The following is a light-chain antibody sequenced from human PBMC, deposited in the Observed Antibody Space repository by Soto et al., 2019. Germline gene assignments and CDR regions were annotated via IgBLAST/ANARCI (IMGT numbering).Light chain of an antibody. J-gene: IGKJ1*01. CDR1: QSIGSW. CDR2: KAS. V-gene: IGKV1-5*03. Sequence: DIQMTQSPSTLSASVGDRVTITCRASQSIGSWLAWYQQKPGKAPKLLIYKASSLESGVPSRFSGSGSGTEFTLTISSLQPDDFATYYCQQYNSYCTFGQGTKVEIK. CDR3: QQYNSYCT.